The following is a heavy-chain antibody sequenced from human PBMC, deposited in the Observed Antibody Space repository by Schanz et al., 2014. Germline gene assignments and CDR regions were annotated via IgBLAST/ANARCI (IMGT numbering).Heavy chain of an antibody. CDR1: GGSFRGYF. CDR3: ARARRITSFRGIVFGY. Sequence: QVQLQQWGAGLLKPSETLSLTCAVSGGSFRGYFWTWIRQPPGKGLEWIGEISHVGSTNYNSSLQGRITLSVASSQNQFSRKWTSVPAADTAVYFCARARRITSFRGIVFGYWGQGSLVTVSS. V-gene: IGHV4-34*02. CDR2: ISHVGST. D-gene: IGHD3-10*01. J-gene: IGHJ4*02.